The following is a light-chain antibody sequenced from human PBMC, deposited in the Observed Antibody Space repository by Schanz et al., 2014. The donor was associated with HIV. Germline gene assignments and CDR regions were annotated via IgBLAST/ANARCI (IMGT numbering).Light chain of an antibody. Sequence: QSVLTQPPSVSGAPGQRVTISCTGSTSNIGANFDVHWYQHLPGAAPRLLIYGDNNRPSGVPDRISGSRSGASASLAITGLQAEDEADYYCQSYDSSLRASVFGGGTKLTVL. CDR3: QSYDSSLRASV. J-gene: IGLJ3*02. V-gene: IGLV1-40*01. CDR2: GDN. CDR1: TSNIGANFD.